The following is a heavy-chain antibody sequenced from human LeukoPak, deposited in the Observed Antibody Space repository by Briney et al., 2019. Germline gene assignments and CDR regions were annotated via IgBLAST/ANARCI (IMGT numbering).Heavy chain of an antibody. J-gene: IGHJ5*02. CDR1: GYSFTNQW. CDR2: IYPGDSDT. CDR3: ARGGKSDNWYDP. V-gene: IGHV5-51*01. D-gene: IGHD3-16*01. Sequence: GESLKISCKGYGYSFTNQWIGWVRQMPGKGLEWMGIIYPGDSDTRYSPSFQGQVAISADESISTAYLQWINLKASDTGIYYCARGGKSDNWYDPWGQGTLVTVSS.